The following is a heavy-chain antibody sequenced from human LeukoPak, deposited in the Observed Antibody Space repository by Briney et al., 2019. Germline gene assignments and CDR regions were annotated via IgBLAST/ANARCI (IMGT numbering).Heavy chain of an antibody. CDR2: MNPNSGNT. Sequence: ASVKVSCKASGYTFTSYDINWVRQATGQGLEWMGWMNPNSGNTGYAQKFQGRVTITADESTSTAYMELSSLRSEDTAVYYCTRVKVMGNNWFDPWGQGTLVTVSS. V-gene: IGHV1-8*03. CDR3: TRVKVMGNNWFDP. CDR1: GYTFTSYD. D-gene: IGHD3-16*01. J-gene: IGHJ5*02.